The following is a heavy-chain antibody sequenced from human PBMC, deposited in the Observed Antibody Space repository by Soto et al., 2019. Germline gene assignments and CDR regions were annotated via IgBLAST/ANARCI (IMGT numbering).Heavy chain of an antibody. V-gene: IGHV1-3*01. CDR2: INAGNSNT. Sequence: GASVKVSCKASGYTFTSYAMHWVRQAPGQRLEWMGWINAGNSNTKYSQKFQGRVTITRDTSASTAYMELSSLRAEDTALYYCAKGRSYYYYYGVDVWGQGTTVTVSS. CDR1: GYTFTSYA. CDR3: AKGRSYYYYYGVDV. J-gene: IGHJ6*02.